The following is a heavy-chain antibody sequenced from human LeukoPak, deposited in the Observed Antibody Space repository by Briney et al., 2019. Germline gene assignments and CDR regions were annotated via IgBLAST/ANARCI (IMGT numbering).Heavy chain of an antibody. Sequence: PGGSLRLSCAASGFTFSTYGMHWVRQAPGKGLEWVAVIWYDGSNKYYADSVKGRFTISRDNSKNTLYLQMNSLSAEDTAVYYCARANYGSGSNYYYGMDVWGQGTTVTVSS. D-gene: IGHD3-10*01. V-gene: IGHV3-33*01. CDR1: GFTFSTYG. CDR2: IWYDGSNK. J-gene: IGHJ6*02. CDR3: ARANYGSGSNYYYGMDV.